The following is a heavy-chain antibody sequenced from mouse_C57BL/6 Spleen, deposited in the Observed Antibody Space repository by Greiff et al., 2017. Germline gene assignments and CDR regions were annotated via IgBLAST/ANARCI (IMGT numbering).Heavy chain of an antibody. V-gene: IGHV1-26*01. CDR2: INPNNGGT. CDR3: ARDHYFDY. Sequence: EVQLQQSGPELVKPGASVKISCKASGYTFTDYYMNWVKQSHGKSLEWIGDINPNNGGTSYNQKFTGKATLTVDKSSSTAYMELRSLTSEDSAVYYCARDHYFDYWGQGTTLTVSS. J-gene: IGHJ2*01. CDR1: GYTFTDYY.